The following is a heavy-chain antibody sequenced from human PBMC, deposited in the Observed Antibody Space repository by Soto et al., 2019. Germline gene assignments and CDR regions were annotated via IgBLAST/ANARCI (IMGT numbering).Heavy chain of an antibody. CDR2: INPNSGGT. D-gene: IGHD3-22*01. V-gene: IGHV1-2*04. Sequence: ASVKVSCKASGYTFTGYYMHWVRQAPGQGLEWRGFINPNSGGTNYAHKFQGWVTMTRDTSISTAYMELSRLRSDDTAVYYCARAIDSYDSSGADDAFDXWGQWTMVT. CDR1: GYTFTGYY. CDR3: ARAIDSYDSSGADDAFDX. J-gene: IGHJ3*01.